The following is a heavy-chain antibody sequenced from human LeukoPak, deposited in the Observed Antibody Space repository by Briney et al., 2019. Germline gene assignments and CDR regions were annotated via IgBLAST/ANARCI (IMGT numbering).Heavy chain of an antibody. D-gene: IGHD3-16*02. Sequence: SETLSLTCAVYGGSFSVYYWSWIRQPPGRGREWIVEIHHSGSINYNPSLKSRVTISVDTSRNQFSLKLSSVTTADTAVYYCANTYYDYVWGSYRPYYFDYWGQGTLVTVSS. J-gene: IGHJ4*02. CDR3: ANTYYDYVWGSYRPYYFDY. CDR1: GGSFSVYY. V-gene: IGHV4-34*01. CDR2: IHHSGSI.